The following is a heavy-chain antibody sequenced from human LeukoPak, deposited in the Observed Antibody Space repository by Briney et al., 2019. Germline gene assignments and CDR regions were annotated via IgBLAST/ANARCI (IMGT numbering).Heavy chain of an antibody. CDR3: AAKYELTKV. CDR2: ISGSGGST. D-gene: IGHD3-3*01. J-gene: IGHJ4*02. V-gene: IGHV3-23*01. Sequence: GGTLRLSGAASGFTFSNFGMSWVRQAPGKGLEWVSVISGSGGSTYYADSVKGRFTISRDNSKNTLYLQMNSLRAEDTAVYYCAAKYELTKVWGQGTLVTVSS. CDR1: GFTFSNFG.